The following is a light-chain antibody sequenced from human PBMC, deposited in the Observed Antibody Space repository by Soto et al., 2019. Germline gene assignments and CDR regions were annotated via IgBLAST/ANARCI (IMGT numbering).Light chain of an antibody. CDR1: SSDIGGYNY. Sequence: QSVLAQPRSVSGSPGQSVTISCTGTSSDIGGYNYVSWYQQHPGKAPKLMIYTVTKRPSGVPDRFSGSKSDNTAYLTISWLQADDEADYYCCSYAGSSSYVFGTGTKVTVL. V-gene: IGLV2-11*01. J-gene: IGLJ1*01. CDR2: TVT. CDR3: CSYAGSSSYV.